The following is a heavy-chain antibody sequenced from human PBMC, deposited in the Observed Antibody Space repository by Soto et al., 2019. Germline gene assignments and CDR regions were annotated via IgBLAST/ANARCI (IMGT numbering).Heavy chain of an antibody. CDR2: ISAYNGNT. CDR3: ARDGGYDMVVVPAASWFDP. CDR1: GYTFTSYG. J-gene: IGHJ5*02. Sequence: GASVKVSCKASGYTFTSYGISWVRQAPGQGLEWMGWISAYNGNTNYAQKLQGRVTMTTDTSTSTAYMELRSLRSDDTAVYYCARDGGYDMVVVPAASWFDPWGQGTLVTVSS. V-gene: IGHV1-18*04. D-gene: IGHD2-2*01.